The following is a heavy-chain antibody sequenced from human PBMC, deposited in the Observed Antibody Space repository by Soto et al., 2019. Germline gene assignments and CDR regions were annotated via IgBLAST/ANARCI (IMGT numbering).Heavy chain of an antibody. J-gene: IGHJ4*02. CDR3: AKDPIAVARSRPAF. Sequence: HPGGSLRLSCAASGFTFSNYGMHWVRQAPGKGLEWVALVSYNGNNEYYADSVKGRFTISRDNSKDTLYLQMNSLRPEDTAVYYCAKDPIAVARSRPAFWGQGTLVTVSS. CDR1: GFTFSNYG. V-gene: IGHV3-30*18. D-gene: IGHD6-19*01. CDR2: VSYNGNNE.